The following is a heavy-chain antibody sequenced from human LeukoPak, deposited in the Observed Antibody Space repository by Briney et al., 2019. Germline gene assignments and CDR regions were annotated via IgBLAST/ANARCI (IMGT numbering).Heavy chain of an antibody. CDR3: AKPQIPAAMTYFDY. V-gene: IGHV4-34*01. Sequence: SETLSLTCAVYGGSFSGYYWSWIRQPPGKGLEWIGEINHSGSTNYNPSLKSRVTISVDTSKNQFSLKLSSVTAADTAVYYCAKPQIPAAMTYFDYWGQGTLVTVSS. D-gene: IGHD2-2*01. CDR1: GGSFSGYY. J-gene: IGHJ4*02. CDR2: INHSGST.